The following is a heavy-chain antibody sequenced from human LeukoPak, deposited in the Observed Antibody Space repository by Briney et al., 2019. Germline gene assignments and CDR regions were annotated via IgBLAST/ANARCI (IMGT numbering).Heavy chain of an antibody. V-gene: IGHV1-69*04. CDR2: IIPIFGIA. Sequence: ASVKVSCKASGGTFSSYAISWVRQAPGQGLEWMGRIIPIFGIANYAQKFQGRVTITADKSTSTAYTELSSLRSEDTAVYYRARAYCSSTSCYPSYYYYGMDVWGQGTTVTVSS. D-gene: IGHD2-2*01. CDR3: ARAYCSSTSCYPSYYYYGMDV. J-gene: IGHJ6*02. CDR1: GGTFSSYA.